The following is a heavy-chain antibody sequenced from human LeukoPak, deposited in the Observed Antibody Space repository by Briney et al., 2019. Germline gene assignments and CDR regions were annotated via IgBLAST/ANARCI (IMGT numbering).Heavy chain of an antibody. J-gene: IGHJ4*02. V-gene: IGHV3-23*01. CDR1: GFTFDDYA. Sequence: GGSLRLSCAASGFTFDDYAMHWVRQAPGKGLEWVSAISGSGGSTYYADSVKGRFTISRDNSKNTLYLQMNSLRAEDTAVYYCAKGQDFFDYWGQGTLVTVSS. CDR2: ISGSGGST. CDR3: AKGQDFFDY.